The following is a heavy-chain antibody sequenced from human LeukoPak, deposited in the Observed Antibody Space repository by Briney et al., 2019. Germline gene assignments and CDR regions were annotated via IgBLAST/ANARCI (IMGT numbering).Heavy chain of an antibody. CDR1: GFTFDDYA. Sequence: GGSLRLSCAASGFTFDDYAMHWVRQAPGKGLEWVSGISWNSGSIGYADSVKGRFTISRDNAKNSLYLQMNSLRAEDTALYYCAKGGYSYGKTDFDYWGQGTLVTVSS. V-gene: IGHV3-9*01. CDR3: AKGGYSYGKTDFDY. J-gene: IGHJ4*02. CDR2: ISWNSGSI. D-gene: IGHD5-18*01.